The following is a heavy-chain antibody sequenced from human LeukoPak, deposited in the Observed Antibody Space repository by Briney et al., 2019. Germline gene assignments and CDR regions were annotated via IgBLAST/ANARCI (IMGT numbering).Heavy chain of an antibody. CDR2: ISAYNGNT. CDR3: AKDFGGAGSYHCPFDY. V-gene: IGHV1-18*01. Sequence: GASVKVSCKASGYTFTSYGISWVRQAPGQGLEWMGWISAYNGNTNYAQKLQGRVTMATDTSTSTAYMELSSLRAEDTAVYYCAKDFGGAGSYHCPFDYWGQGTLVTVSS. J-gene: IGHJ4*02. CDR1: GYTFTSYG. D-gene: IGHD3-10*01.